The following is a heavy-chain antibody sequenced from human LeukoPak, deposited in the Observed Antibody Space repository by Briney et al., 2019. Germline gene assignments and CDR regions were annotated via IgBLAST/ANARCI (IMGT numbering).Heavy chain of an antibody. CDR3: ARIRCGCGPEICYNH. CDR2: VSPDGYS. D-gene: IGHD2-8*01. Sequence: SETLSLTCAVSGVSLTDYYWSWIRQSPGKGLEWIGEVSPDGYSKYNPSLKSRLSMSVDRSENQLSLRLSSVTAADTAIYYCARIRCGCGPEICYNHWAQGSLVTVSS. CDR1: GVSLTDYY. J-gene: IGHJ5*02. V-gene: IGHV4-34*01.